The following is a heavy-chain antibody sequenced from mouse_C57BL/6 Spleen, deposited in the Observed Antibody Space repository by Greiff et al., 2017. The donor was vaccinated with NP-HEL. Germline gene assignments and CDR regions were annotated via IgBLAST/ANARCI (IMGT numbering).Heavy chain of an antibody. D-gene: IGHD2-2*01. CDR3: AKRGIYYGYGSSYWYFDV. CDR1: GFSLTSYG. J-gene: IGHJ1*03. V-gene: IGHV2-3*01. Sequence: VMLVESGPGLVAPSQSLSITCTVSGFSLTSYGVSWVRQPPGKGLEWLGVIWGDGSTNYHSALISRLSISKDNSKSQVFLKLNSLQTDDTATYYCAKRGIYYGYGSSYWYFDVWGTGTTVTVSS. CDR2: IWGDGST.